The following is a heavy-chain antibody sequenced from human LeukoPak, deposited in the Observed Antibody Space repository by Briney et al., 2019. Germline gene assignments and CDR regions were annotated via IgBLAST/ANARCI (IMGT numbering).Heavy chain of an antibody. D-gene: IGHD3-16*02. J-gene: IGHJ4*02. CDR2: INHSGST. CDR1: GGSFSGYY. V-gene: IGHV4-34*01. Sequence: PSETLSLTCAVYGGSFSGYYWSWIRQPPGKGLEWIGEINHSGSTNYNPSLKSRVTISVDTSKNQFSLKLSSVTAADTAVYYCARSAFSIVYWGQGTLVTVSS. CDR3: ARSAFSIVY.